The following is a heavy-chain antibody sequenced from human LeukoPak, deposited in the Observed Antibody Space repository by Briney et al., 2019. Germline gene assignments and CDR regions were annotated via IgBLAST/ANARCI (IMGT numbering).Heavy chain of an antibody. CDR2: IIPIFGTA. D-gene: IGHD3-9*01. CDR3: ARGYFDWLPYFLDY. V-gene: IGHV1-69*05. Sequence: GASVKVSCKASGGTFSSYAISWVRQAPGQGLEWMGGIIPIFGTANYAQKFQGRVTITTDESTSTAYMELSSLRSEDTAVYYCARGYFDWLPYFLDYGGQGTLVTVSS. J-gene: IGHJ4*02. CDR1: GGTFSSYA.